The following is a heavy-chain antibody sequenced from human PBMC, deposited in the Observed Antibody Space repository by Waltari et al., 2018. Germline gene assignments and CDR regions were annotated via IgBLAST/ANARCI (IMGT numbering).Heavy chain of an antibody. V-gene: IGHV1-24*01. CDR1: GYTLTELS. CDR3: ARDSIPLSWTHFDY. CDR2: FDPEDGET. Sequence: QVQLVQSGAEVKKPGASVKVSCKVSGYTLTELSMHWVRQAPGKGLEWMGGFDPEDGETIYAQKFQGRVTITADESTSTAYMELSSLRSEDTAVYYCARDSIPLSWTHFDYWGQGTLVTVSS. J-gene: IGHJ4*02. D-gene: IGHD6-13*01.